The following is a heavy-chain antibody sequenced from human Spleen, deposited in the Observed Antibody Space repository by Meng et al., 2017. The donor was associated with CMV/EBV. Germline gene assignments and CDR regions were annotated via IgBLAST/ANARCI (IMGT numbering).Heavy chain of an antibody. CDR3: ARGGAMTALWAFDI. Sequence: GESLKISCAASGFTFSSYEMNWVRQAPGKGLEWVSYISSSGSTIYYADSVKGRFTISRDNAKNSLYLQMNSLRAEDTAVYYCARGGAMTALWAFDIWGQGTMVTVSS. J-gene: IGHJ3*02. CDR1: GFTFSSYE. V-gene: IGHV3-48*03. CDR2: ISSSGSTI. D-gene: IGHD4/OR15-4a*01.